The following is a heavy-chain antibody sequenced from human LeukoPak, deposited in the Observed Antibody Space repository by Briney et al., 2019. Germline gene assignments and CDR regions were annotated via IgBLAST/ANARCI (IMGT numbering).Heavy chain of an antibody. D-gene: IGHD5-18*01. J-gene: IGHJ4*02. V-gene: IGHV4-59*01. CDR3: ARGRKSHPYSYASYYFDY. CDR2: IYYSGST. CDR1: GGSISSYY. Sequence: SETLSLTCTVSGGSISSYYWSWIRQPPGKGLEWIGYIYYSGSTNYNPSLKSRVTISVDTSKNQFSLKLSSVTAADTAVYYCARGRKSHPYSYASYYFDYWGQGTLVTVSS.